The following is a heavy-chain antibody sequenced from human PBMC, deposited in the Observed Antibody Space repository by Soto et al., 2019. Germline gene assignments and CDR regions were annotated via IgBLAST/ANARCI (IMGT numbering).Heavy chain of an antibody. CDR1: GYSFTSYW. CDR3: ARLSVAAAYNRYFDY. CDR2: IYPGDSDT. D-gene: IGHD6-13*01. V-gene: IGHV5-51*01. Sequence: GESLKISCKGSGYSFTSYWIGWVRQMLGKGLEWMGIIYPGDSDTRYSPSFQGQVTISADKSISTAYLQWSSLKASDTAMYYCARLSVAAAYNRYFDYWGQGTLVTVSS. J-gene: IGHJ4*02.